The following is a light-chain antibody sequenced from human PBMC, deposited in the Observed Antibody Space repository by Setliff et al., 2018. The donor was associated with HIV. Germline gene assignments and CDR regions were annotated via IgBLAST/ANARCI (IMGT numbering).Light chain of an antibody. CDR1: NIGSKG. CDR2: YDS. CDR3: QVWDSSSDHPYV. V-gene: IGLV3-21*04. J-gene: IGLJ1*01. Sequence: SYELTQPPSVSVAPGKTARITCGGNNIGSKGAHWYQQKPGQAPVLVIYYDSDRPSGIPERFSGSNSGNTATLTISRVEAGDEADYYCQVWDSSSDHPYVFGTGTKVTVL.